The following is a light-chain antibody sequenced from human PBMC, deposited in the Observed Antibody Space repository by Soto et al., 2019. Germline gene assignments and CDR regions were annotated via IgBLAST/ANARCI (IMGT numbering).Light chain of an antibody. CDR3: QQYNSNSLT. J-gene: IGKJ4*01. CDR1: QSIDSW. V-gene: IGKV1-5*03. Sequence: DIQMTQSPSTLSASVGDRVTITCRASQSIDSWLAWDQQRPGNVPKLLIYKSSTLESGVPSSFSGSGSGTEFTLNINSLQPDDFATYYCQQYNSNSLTFGGGTKVEI. CDR2: KSS.